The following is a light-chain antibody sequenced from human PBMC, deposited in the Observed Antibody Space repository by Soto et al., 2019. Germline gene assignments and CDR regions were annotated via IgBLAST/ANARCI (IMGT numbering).Light chain of an antibody. CDR1: QTISNF. CDR3: QQSYSTPPT. CDR2: SAS. Sequence: DIQMTQSPSSLTASVGDRVTITCRASQTISNFLNWYQKKPGKAPTLLIYSASSLQRGVPSRFSGSGSGTDFTLTISSLHPEDSATYYCQQSYSTPPTFGQGSKVDIK. V-gene: IGKV1-39*01. J-gene: IGKJ1*01.